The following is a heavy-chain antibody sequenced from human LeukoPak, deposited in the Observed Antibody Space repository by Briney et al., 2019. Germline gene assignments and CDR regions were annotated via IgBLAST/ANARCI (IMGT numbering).Heavy chain of an antibody. CDR1: GGSISSSNW. Sequence: PSETLSLTCAVSGGSISSSNWWSWVRQPPGKGLEWIGEINHSGSTNYNPSLKSRVTISVDTSKNQFSLKLSSVTAADTAVYYCARSRRGSSWHRYNSPFDYWGQGTLVTVSS. D-gene: IGHD6-13*01. J-gene: IGHJ4*02. CDR2: INHSGST. CDR3: ARSRRGSSWHRYNSPFDY. V-gene: IGHV4-4*02.